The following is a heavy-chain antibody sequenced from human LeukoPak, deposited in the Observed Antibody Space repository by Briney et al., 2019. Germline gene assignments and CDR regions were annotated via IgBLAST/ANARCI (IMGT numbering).Heavy chain of an antibody. D-gene: IGHD6-13*01. CDR2: ISYDGSDK. CDR3: ASAIAAAGIIDY. Sequence: GGSLRLSCAASGFTFSSYAMHWVRQAPGKGLEWVAVISYDGSDKYYADSVKGRFTISRDNSKNTLYLQMNSLRAEDTAVYYCASAIAAAGIIDYWGQGTLVTVSS. CDR1: GFTFSSYA. V-gene: IGHV3-30-3*01. J-gene: IGHJ4*02.